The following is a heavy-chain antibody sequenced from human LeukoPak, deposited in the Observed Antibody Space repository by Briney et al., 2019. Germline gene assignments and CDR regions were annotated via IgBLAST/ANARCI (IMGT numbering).Heavy chain of an antibody. J-gene: IGHJ5*02. V-gene: IGHV4-4*09. CDR1: GGSISDNY. CDR3: ARRRFAVPGTVWFDP. D-gene: IGHD6-19*01. Sequence: PSETLSLTCTVPGGSISDNYWSWIRQPPGKGLEWIGYIYSSGGTSYNPSLQSRVTISEDKSKNQFSLRLTSVTAADTAVYYCARRRFAVPGTVWFDPWGQGTLVTVSS. CDR2: IYSSGGT.